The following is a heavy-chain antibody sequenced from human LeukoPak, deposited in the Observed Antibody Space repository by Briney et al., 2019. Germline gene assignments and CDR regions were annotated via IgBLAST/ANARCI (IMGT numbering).Heavy chain of an antibody. Sequence: GSLRLFCAASGFTFSTYSMNWVRQAPGKGLEGGSSINSRSNYIYYADSLKGRFTISRDNAKNQLHLPMSSLRADDTDVYYCARDEGSRSWYGGLDYWRQRALVTVPS. J-gene: IGHJ4*02. D-gene: IGHD6-13*01. CDR1: GFTFSTYS. V-gene: IGHV3-21*04. CDR3: ARDEGSRSWYGGLDY. CDR2: INSRSNYI.